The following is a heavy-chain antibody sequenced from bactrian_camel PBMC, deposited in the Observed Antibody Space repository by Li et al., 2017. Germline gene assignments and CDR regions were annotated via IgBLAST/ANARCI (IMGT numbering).Heavy chain of an antibody. CDR2: IDVDGST. CDR3: AADSRWWNKATLRQNEYNY. V-gene: IGHV3S55*01. D-gene: IGHD4*01. Sequence: HVQLVESGGGSVQAGGSLRLSCKASGFTFASYCMGWFRQAPGKEREGVANIDVDGSTTYADSAKGRFTISRDNAGNTLYLQMNSLKPEDSAMYYCAADSRWWNKATLRQNEYNYWGQGTQVTVS. J-gene: IGHJ4*01. CDR1: GFTFASYC.